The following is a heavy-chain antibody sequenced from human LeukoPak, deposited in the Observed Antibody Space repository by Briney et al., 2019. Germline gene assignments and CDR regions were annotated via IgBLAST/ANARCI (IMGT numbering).Heavy chain of an antibody. Sequence: GGSLRLSCAASGFTFSSYEMNWVRQAPGKGLEWVSYISSSGSTIYYADSVKGRFTISRDDAKNSLYLQMNSLRAEDPAVYYCAELGITFIGGGWGKGTNVNISS. J-gene: IGHJ6*04. D-gene: IGHD3-3*02. V-gene: IGHV3-48*03. CDR1: GFTFSSYE. CDR3: AELGITFIGGG. CDR2: ISSSGSTI.